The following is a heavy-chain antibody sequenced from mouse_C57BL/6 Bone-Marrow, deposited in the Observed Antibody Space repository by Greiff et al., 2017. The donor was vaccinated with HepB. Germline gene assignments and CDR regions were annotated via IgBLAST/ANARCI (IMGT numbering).Heavy chain of an antibody. D-gene: IGHD1-3*01. CDR3: ASSIRLYHYAMDY. V-gene: IGHV3-1*01. CDR2: ISYSGST. Sequence: VQLKESGPGMVKPSQSLSLTCTVTGYSITSGYDWHWIRHFPGNKLEWMGYISYSGSTNYNPSLKSRISITHDTSKNHFFLKLNSVTTEDTATYYCASSIRLYHYAMDYWGQGTSVTVSS. CDR1: GYSITSGYD. J-gene: IGHJ4*01.